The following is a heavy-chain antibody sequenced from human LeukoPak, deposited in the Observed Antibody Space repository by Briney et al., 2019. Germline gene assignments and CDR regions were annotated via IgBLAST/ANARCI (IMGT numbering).Heavy chain of an antibody. CDR3: ARAVRGAVTSNYFDP. CDR1: GASMNTYY. V-gene: IGHV4-4*07. Sequence: SETLSLTCTVSGASMNTYYYSWIRQPAGKGLEWIGRIFASGTTNYNPSLKSRIAMSVDTSKNQFFRNLTSVTAADTAMYYCARAVRGAVTSNYFDPWGQGTLVTVSS. J-gene: IGHJ5*02. CDR2: IFASGTT. D-gene: IGHD2-21*02.